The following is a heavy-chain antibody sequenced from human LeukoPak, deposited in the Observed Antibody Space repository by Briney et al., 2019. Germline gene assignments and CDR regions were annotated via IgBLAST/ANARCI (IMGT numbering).Heavy chain of an antibody. Sequence: GESLKISCKGSGYSFTSSWIGWVRQMSGKGLEWMGIIYPGDSDTRYSPSFQGQVTMSADKSISTAYLHWSSLRASDTAMYYCARRPSYDFWSGYYGVDGLDVWGQGTMVTVSS. V-gene: IGHV5-51*01. J-gene: IGHJ3*01. CDR2: IYPGDSDT. CDR3: ARRPSYDFWSGYYGVDGLDV. D-gene: IGHD3-3*01. CDR1: GYSFTSSW.